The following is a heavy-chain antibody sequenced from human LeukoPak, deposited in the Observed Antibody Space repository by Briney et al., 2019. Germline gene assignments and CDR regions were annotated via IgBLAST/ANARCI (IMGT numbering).Heavy chain of an antibody. V-gene: IGHV4-59*02. Sequence: SETLSLTCTVSGGSVSDYYWSWIRQSPGKGLEWIGYIYYTGSTNYNPSLKSRVTISLDTSRNQFSLKLNSVTAADTAVYYCAKSNGYGLVDIWGQGTMVTVSS. CDR2: IYYTGST. J-gene: IGHJ3*02. D-gene: IGHD3-10*01. CDR1: GGSVSDYY. CDR3: AKSNGYGLVDI.